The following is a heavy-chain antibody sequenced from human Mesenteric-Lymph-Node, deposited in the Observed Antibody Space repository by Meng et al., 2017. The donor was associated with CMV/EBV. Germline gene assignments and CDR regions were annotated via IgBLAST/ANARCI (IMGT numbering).Heavy chain of an antibody. CDR3: ARLYSYGDYFDY. CDR1: GFTFSNYW. V-gene: IGHV3-7*01. CDR2: IKYDGSES. Sequence: GESLKISCAASGFTFSNYWMGWVRQAPGKGLEWVANIKYDGSESYYVDSVKGRFTFSRDNTKNSLSLQMNSLRAEDTAVYYCARLYSYGDYFDYWGQGTLVTVSS. J-gene: IGHJ4*02. D-gene: IGHD5-18*01.